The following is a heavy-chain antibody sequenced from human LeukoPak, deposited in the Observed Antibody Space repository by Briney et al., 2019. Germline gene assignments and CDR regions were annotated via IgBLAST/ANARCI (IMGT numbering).Heavy chain of an antibody. CDR3: AKDRWVGELPDY. CDR2: ISGSGGST. D-gene: IGHD1-26*01. Sequence: GVYLRLSCAASGFSYSCYAMSWVRQATGKGLEWVSAISGSGGSTYYADSVKGRFTISRDNSKNTLYLQMNSLRAEDTAVYYCAKDRWVGELPDYWGQGTLVTVSS. V-gene: IGHV3-23*01. J-gene: IGHJ4*02. CDR1: GFSYSCYA.